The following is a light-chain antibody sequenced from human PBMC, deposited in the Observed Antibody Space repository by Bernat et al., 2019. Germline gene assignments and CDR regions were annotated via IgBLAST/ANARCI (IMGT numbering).Light chain of an antibody. CDR3: CSYAGSTTFYV. V-gene: IGLV2-23*02. CDR1: SSDVGSYNL. Sequence: QSALTQPASVSGSPGQSITISCTGTSSDVGSYNLVSWYQQHPGKAPKVMIYEVTKRPSGVSNRFSGSKSGNMASLTISGLQAGDEADYYCCSYAGSTTFYVFGTGTKVTVL. CDR2: EVT. J-gene: IGLJ1*01.